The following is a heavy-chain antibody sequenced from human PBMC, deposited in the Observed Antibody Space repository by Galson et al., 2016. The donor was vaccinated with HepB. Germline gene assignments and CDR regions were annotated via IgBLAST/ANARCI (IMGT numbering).Heavy chain of an antibody. V-gene: IGHV1-69*13. CDR1: GDNYRMNF. J-gene: IGHJ5*02. D-gene: IGHD3-10*01. CDR2: LSPMIGTP. Sequence: SVKVSCKASGDNYRMNFFSWVRQAPGQGLEWMGGLSPMIGTPRYAEKFQDRVTITVDENGSTSYMELRSLRYEDTALYYCVRGRITAVRGVVGNWFDPWGQGTLITVSS. CDR3: VRGRITAVRGVVGNWFDP.